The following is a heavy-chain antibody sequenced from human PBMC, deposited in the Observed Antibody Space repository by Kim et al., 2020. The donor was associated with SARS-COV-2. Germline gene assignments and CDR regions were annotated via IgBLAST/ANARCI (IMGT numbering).Heavy chain of an antibody. CDR2: ISWNSGSI. D-gene: IGHD3-9*01. CDR3: AKDISLTQYYEILTAPAGLDY. J-gene: IGHJ4*02. V-gene: IGHV3-9*01. CDR1: GFTFDDYA. Sequence: GGSLRLSCAASGFTFDDYAMHWVRQAPGKGLEWVSGISWNSGSIGYADSVKGRFTISRDNAKNSLYLQMNSLSAEDTALYYCAKDISLTQYYEILTAPAGLDYWGQGTLVALSS.